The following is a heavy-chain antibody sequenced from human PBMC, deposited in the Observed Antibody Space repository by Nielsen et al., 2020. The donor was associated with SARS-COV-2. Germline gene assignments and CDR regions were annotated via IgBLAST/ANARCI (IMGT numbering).Heavy chain of an antibody. J-gene: IGHJ6*03. D-gene: IGHD2-2*01. CDR2: ISGNNGNV. Sequence: ASVKVSCKASDNTFTTINWVRQAPGQGLEWMGRISGNNGNVKYAKKLQDRVTMTTDTSTSTVYMELKRLRSDDTAVYYCAREGSGVVPGPLGLGMWYLYYYMDVWGKGTTVTVSS. CDR1: DNTFTT. CDR3: AREGSGVVPGPLGLGMWYLYYYMDV. V-gene: IGHV1-18*01.